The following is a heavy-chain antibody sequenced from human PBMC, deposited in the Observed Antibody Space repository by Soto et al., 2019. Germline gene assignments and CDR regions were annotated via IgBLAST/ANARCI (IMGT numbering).Heavy chain of an antibody. CDR3: ARVMGYCTNGVCGPSDY. D-gene: IGHD2-8*01. CDR1: GYTFTSYG. J-gene: IGHJ4*02. Sequence: ASVKVSCKASGYTFTSYGISWVRQAPGQGLEWMGWISAYNGNTNYAQKLQGRVTMATDTSTSTAYMELRSLRSDDTAVYYCARVMGYCTNGVCGPSDYWGQGTLVTVSS. V-gene: IGHV1-18*01. CDR2: ISAYNGNT.